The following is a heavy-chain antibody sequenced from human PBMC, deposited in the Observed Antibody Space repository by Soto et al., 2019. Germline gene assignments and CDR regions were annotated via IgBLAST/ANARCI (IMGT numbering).Heavy chain of an antibody. Sequence: GESLKISCKGSGYNFTSYWIGWVRQMPGKGLEWMGIIYPGDSDTRYSPSFQGQVTISADKSISTAYLQWSSLKASDTAMYYCAAGGPTTYYDKQDYYYGMDVWGQGTTVTVSS. CDR1: GYNFTSYW. CDR3: AAGGPTTYYDKQDYYYGMDV. J-gene: IGHJ6*02. D-gene: IGHD3-9*01. CDR2: IYPGDSDT. V-gene: IGHV5-51*01.